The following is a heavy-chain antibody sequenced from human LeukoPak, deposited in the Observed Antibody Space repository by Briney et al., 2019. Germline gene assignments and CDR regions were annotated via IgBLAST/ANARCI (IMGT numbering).Heavy chain of an antibody. CDR2: ISWNSGSI. CDR3: ASYRYSSSCYIY. Sequence: PGGSLRLSCAASGFTFDDYAMHWVRQTPGKGLEWVSGISWNSGSIGYADSVKGRFTISRDNAKNSLYLQMNSLRAEDTAVYFCASYRYSSSCYIYWGQGTLVTVSS. V-gene: IGHV3-9*01. D-gene: IGHD6-13*01. CDR1: GFTFDDYA. J-gene: IGHJ4*02.